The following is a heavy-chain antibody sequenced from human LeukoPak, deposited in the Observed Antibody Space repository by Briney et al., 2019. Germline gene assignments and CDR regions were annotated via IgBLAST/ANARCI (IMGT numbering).Heavy chain of an antibody. CDR3: ASGGSFPLGY. D-gene: IGHD1-26*01. J-gene: IGHJ4*02. V-gene: IGHV4-39*07. CDR1: GGSISSSSYY. Sequence: SETRSLTCTVSGGSISSSSYYWGWIRQPPGKGLEWIGSIYYSGSTYYNPSLKSRVTISVDTSKNQFSLKLSSVTAADTAVYYCASGGSFPLGYWGQGTLVTVSS. CDR2: IYYSGST.